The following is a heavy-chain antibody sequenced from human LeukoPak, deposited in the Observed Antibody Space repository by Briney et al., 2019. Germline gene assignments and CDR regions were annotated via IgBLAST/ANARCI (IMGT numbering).Heavy chain of an antibody. CDR1: GGSISSFY. CDR3: ARDRDTGIYYYYYGMDV. D-gene: IGHD1-26*01. V-gene: IGHV4-59*01. J-gene: IGHJ6*02. Sequence: PSETLSLTCTVSGGSISSFYWSWIRQPPGKGLEWLGYTYYSGSTNYSPSLKSRVTISVDTSKNQFSLKLSSVTAADTAVYYCARDRDTGIYYYYYGMDVWGQGTTVTVSS. CDR2: TYYSGST.